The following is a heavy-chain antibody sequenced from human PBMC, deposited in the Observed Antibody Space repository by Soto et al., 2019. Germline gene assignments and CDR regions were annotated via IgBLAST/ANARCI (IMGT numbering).Heavy chain of an antibody. CDR2: INPNSGGT. CDR1: GYTFTGYY. Sequence: GASVKVSCKASGYTFTGYYMHWVRQAPGQGLEWMGWINPNSGGTNYAQKFQGRVTMTRDTSISTAYMELSRLRSDDTAVYYCARSLVPAAKNYYYGMDVWGQGTTVTAP. CDR3: ARSLVPAAKNYYYGMDV. V-gene: IGHV1-2*02. J-gene: IGHJ6*02. D-gene: IGHD2-2*01.